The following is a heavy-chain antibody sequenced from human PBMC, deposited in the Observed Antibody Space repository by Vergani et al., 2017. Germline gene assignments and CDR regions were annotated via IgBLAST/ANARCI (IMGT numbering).Heavy chain of an antibody. J-gene: IGHJ5*02. CDR1: GFTFSSYN. CDR2: MSSSSTYI. CDR3: AGGSLYCRGGTCYANWFDP. V-gene: IGHV3-21*02. Sequence: EVQLVESGGGLVKPGGSLRLSCAASGFTFSSYNMNWVRQAPGKGLEWVSSMSSSSTYIYYADSLQGRFTISRDNAKNSLFLQMNSLRAEDTAVYYCAGGSLYCRGGTCYANWFDPWGQGTLVTVSS. D-gene: IGHD2-15*01.